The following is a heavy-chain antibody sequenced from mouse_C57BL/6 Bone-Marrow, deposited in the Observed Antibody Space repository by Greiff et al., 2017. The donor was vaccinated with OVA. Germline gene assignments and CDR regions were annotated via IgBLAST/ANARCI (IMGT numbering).Heavy chain of an antibody. CDR2: IYPGRGNT. Sequence: QVQLQQSGPELVKPGASVKISCTASGYSFTSYYIHWVKQRPGQGLEGIGWIYPGRGNTKYNAKLKGKATMTADTSSSTAYLQLSSLTSDDSAVYYCARRCGSYLYAMDYWGQGTSVTVSS. CDR1: GYSFTSYY. V-gene: IGHV1-66*01. J-gene: IGHJ4*01. CDR3: ARRCGSYLYAMDY. D-gene: IGHD2-12*01.